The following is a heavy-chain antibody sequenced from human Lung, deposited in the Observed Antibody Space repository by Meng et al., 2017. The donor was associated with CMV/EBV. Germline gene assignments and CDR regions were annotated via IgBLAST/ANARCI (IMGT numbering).Heavy chain of an antibody. Sequence: ASVXVSXKASAYTFIGYNMHWVRQASGQGLEWVGWVNPNSGVTGYAQKFLGRVTMTSDTSITTAYMELTRLTYDDTAVYYCARHFPSGLDGFDIWGQGTVVTVSS. J-gene: IGHJ3*02. CDR3: ARHFPSGLDGFDI. CDR2: VNPNSGVT. D-gene: IGHD3-3*02. V-gene: IGHV1-2*02. CDR1: AYTFIGYN.